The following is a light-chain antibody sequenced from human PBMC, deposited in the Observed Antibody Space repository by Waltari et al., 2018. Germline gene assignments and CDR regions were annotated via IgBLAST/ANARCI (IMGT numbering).Light chain of an antibody. CDR2: YDS. J-gene: IGLJ1*01. CDR1: NIGSYS. CDR3: HVWHPDMDPGV. V-gene: IGLV3-21*04. Sequence: SYALTQPPSVAVAPGTTARITCGGDNIGSYSVHWYQQKPGQAPVLVIFYDSDRPSGIPERFSGSNSGNTATLTISGVEAGDEAKYYCHVWHPDMDPGVFGPGTEVSV.